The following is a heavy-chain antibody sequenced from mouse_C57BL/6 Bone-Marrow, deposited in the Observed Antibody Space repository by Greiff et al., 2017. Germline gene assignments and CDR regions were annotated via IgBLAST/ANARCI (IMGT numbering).Heavy chain of an antibody. CDR3: AYDYDGAMDY. CDR2: IHPNSGST. J-gene: IGHJ4*01. D-gene: IGHD2-4*01. CDR1: GYTFTSYW. Sequence: VQLQQPGAELVKPGASVKLSCKASGYTFTSYWMHWVKQRPGQGLEWIGMIHPNSGSTNYNEKFKSKAALTVDKSSSTAYMQLSSLTSEDSAVYYCAYDYDGAMDYWGQGTSVTVSS. V-gene: IGHV1-64*01.